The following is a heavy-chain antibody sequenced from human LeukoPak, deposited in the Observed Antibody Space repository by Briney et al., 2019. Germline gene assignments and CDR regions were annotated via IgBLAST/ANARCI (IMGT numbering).Heavy chain of an antibody. V-gene: IGHV4-39*07. D-gene: IGHD4-23*01. J-gene: IGHJ3*02. Sequence: PSETLSLTCTVSGGSISSSSYYWGWIRQPPGKGLEWIGSIYYSGSTYYNPSLKSRVTISVDTSKNQFSLKLSSVTAADTAVYYCARNYGGMARAFDIWGQGTMVTVSS. CDR2: IYYSGST. CDR1: GGSISSSSYY. CDR3: ARNYGGMARAFDI.